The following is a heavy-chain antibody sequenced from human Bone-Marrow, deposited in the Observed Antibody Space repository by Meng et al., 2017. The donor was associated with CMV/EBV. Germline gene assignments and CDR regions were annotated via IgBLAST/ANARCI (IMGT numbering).Heavy chain of an antibody. D-gene: IGHD3-3*01. Sequence: GGSSSSSNWWNWVRQPPGKGLEWIGEIYHSGRTNYNPSLKSRVTISVDKSKNQFSLKLNSVTAADTAVYYCARVNVLRFLEWHYFDYWGQGTLVTVSS. CDR1: GGSSSSSNW. CDR3: ARVNVLRFLEWHYFDY. J-gene: IGHJ4*02. V-gene: IGHV4-4*02. CDR2: IYHSGRT.